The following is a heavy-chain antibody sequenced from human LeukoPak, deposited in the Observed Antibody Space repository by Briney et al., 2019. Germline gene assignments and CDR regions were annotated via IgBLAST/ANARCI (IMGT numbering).Heavy chain of an antibody. Sequence: SQTLSLTCAVSGGSISSGGYSWSWIRQPPGKGLEWIGYIYHSGSTYYNPSLKSRVTISVDTSKNQFSLKLSSVTAADTAVYYCARAGRGYSGYEVYYWGQGTLVTVSS. J-gene: IGHJ4*02. V-gene: IGHV4-30-2*05. CDR2: IYHSGST. CDR3: ARAGRGYSGYEVYY. D-gene: IGHD5-12*01. CDR1: GGSISSGGYS.